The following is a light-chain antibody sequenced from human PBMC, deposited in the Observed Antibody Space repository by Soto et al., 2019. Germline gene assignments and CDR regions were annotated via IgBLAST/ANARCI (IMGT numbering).Light chain of an antibody. CDR2: GAS. CDR3: QQYNNWPGT. J-gene: IGKJ4*01. CDR1: QSVSSSY. Sequence: EIVLTQSPGTLSLSPGERATLSCRASQSVSSSYLGWYQQQPGQAPRLLIYGASSRATGIPDRFSGSGSETDFTLTISRLEPEDFAVYYCQQYNNWPGTFGGGTKVEIK. V-gene: IGKV3-20*01.